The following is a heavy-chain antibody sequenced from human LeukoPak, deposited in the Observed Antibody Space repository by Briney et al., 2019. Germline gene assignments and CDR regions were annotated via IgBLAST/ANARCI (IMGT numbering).Heavy chain of an antibody. Sequence: GGSLRLSCAASGFTFSTYEMNWVRQAPGKGLEWVSYIRSSSSTIYYADSVKGRFTISRDNAKNSLYLQMNSLRAEDTAVYYCARAKRNGFDIWGQGTMVTVSS. CDR3: ARAKRNGFDI. V-gene: IGHV3-48*01. J-gene: IGHJ3*02. CDR1: GFTFSTYE. CDR2: IRSSSSTI.